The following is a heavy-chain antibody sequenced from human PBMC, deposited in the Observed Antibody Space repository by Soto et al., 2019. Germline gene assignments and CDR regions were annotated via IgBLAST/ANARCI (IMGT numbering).Heavy chain of an antibody. CDR2: IIPIFGTA. J-gene: IGHJ6*02. CDR3: ARDEEAAGHYYYYGMDV. V-gene: IGHV1-69*13. D-gene: IGHD6-13*01. CDR1: GGTFSSYA. Sequence: ASVKVSCKASGGTFSSYAISWVRQAPGQGLEWMGGIIPIFGTANYAQKFQGRVTITADESTSTAYMELSSLRSEDTAVYYCARDEEAAGHYYYYGMDVWGQGTTVTAP.